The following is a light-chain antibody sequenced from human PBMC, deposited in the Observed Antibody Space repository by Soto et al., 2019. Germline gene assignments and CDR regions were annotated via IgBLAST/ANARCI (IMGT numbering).Light chain of an antibody. Sequence: QSVLTQPPSVSGAPGQRVTISCTGSSSNIGAGYDVHWYQQLPGTAPKLLIYGNSNRPSGVPDRFSGSKSGTSASLAITGLQAEDEADYYFQSYDSSLGGWVFGGGTKLTVL. CDR3: QSYDSSLGGWV. CDR1: SSNIGAGYD. V-gene: IGLV1-40*01. J-gene: IGLJ3*02. CDR2: GNS.